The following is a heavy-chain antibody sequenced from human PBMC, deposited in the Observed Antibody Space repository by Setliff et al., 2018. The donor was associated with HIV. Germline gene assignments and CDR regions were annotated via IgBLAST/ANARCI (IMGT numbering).Heavy chain of an antibody. D-gene: IGHD3-16*02. CDR1: GYTFTTYG. Sequence: GASVKVSCKASGYTFTTYGISWVRQAPGQGLEWMGWISAYNGNTHYAQKLQVRVTMTTDTSTSTAYMEPRSLRPDDTAVYYCARDLRMRSDTAVYFCARLKEDVLYFVEGPPNREHYYGMDVWGQGTTVTVSS. V-gene: IGHV1-18*01. J-gene: IGHJ6*02. CDR2: ISAYNGNT. CDR3: ARDLRMRSDTAVYFCARLKEDVLYFVEGPPNREHYYGMDV.